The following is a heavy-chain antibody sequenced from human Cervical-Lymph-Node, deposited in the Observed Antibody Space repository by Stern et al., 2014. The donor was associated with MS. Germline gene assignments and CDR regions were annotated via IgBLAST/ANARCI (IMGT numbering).Heavy chain of an antibody. CDR2: IRHKARSYTT. J-gene: IGHJ4*02. V-gene: IGHV3-72*01. CDR3: VRDQSWSYDF. D-gene: IGHD1-26*01. CDR1: GFSFSDYF. Sequence: EVQLVESGGDLVQPGGSLRLSCAASGFSFSDYFIAWVRQAPGKRLEWGGRIRHKARSYTTDYAASVKGRFTISRDDSQMSVYLQMNSLRTEDTAVYYCVRDQSWSYDFWGRGTLVTVSS.